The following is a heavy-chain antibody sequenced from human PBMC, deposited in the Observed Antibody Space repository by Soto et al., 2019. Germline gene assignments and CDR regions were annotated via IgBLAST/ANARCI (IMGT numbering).Heavy chain of an antibody. Sequence: EVQLVETGGGLIQPGGSLRLSCAASGFTVSSNYMSWVRQAPGKGLEWVSVIYSGGSTYYADSVKGRFTISRDNSKNTLYLQMNSLRAEDTAVYYCARAGHGCGGDCYFDYWGQGTLVTVSS. V-gene: IGHV3-53*02. CDR1: GFTVSSNY. J-gene: IGHJ4*02. D-gene: IGHD2-21*02. CDR3: ARAGHGCGGDCYFDY. CDR2: IYSGGST.